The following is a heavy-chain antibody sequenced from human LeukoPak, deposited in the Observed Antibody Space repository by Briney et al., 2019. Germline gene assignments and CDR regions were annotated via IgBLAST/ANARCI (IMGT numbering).Heavy chain of an antibody. Sequence: GGSLRLSCAASGFTFSSYAMSWVRQAPGKGLEWVSAISGSGGSTYYADSVKGRFTISRDNSKNMVYLQMNSLRAEDTAVYYCTTAQLYSGIWYGRDYWGQGTLVTVSS. CDR2: ISGSGGST. V-gene: IGHV3-23*01. J-gene: IGHJ4*02. CDR3: TTAQLYSGIWYGRDY. D-gene: IGHD6-13*01. CDR1: GFTFSSYA.